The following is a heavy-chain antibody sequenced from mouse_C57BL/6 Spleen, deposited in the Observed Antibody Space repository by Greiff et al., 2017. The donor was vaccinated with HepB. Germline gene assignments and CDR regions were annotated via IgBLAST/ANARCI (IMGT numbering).Heavy chain of an antibody. J-gene: IGHJ3*01. CDR2: INPNNGGT. CDR3: APSYDYDDAWFAY. V-gene: IGHV1-22*01. CDR1: GYTFTDYN. D-gene: IGHD2-4*01. Sequence: VQLQQSGPELVNPGASVKMSCKASGYTFTDYNMHWVKQSHGKSLEWIGYINPNNGGTSYNQKFKGKATLTVNKSSSTAYMELRSLTSEDSAVYYCAPSYDYDDAWFAYWGQGTLVTVSA.